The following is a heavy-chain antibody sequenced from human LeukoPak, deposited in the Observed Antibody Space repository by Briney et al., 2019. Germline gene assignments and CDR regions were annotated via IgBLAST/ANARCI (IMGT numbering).Heavy chain of an antibody. CDR3: ARTNMVRGVIGWFDP. CDR1: GYSFTSYW. Sequence: GESLKISCKGSGYSFTSYWIGWVRQMPGKGLEWMGIIYPGDSDTRYSPSSQGQVTISADKSISTAYLQWSSLKASDTAMYYCARTNMVRGVIGWFDPWGQGTLVTVSS. D-gene: IGHD3-10*01. V-gene: IGHV5-51*01. CDR2: IYPGDSDT. J-gene: IGHJ5*02.